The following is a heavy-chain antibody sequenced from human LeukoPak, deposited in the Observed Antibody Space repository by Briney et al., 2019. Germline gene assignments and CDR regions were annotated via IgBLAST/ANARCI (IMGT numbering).Heavy chain of an antibody. CDR3: ARLRYSSSWYVDY. J-gene: IGHJ4*02. CDR1: GGSISSYY. CDR2: IYYSGST. Sequence: SQTLSLTCTVSGGSISSYYWSWVRQPPGKGLEWIGYIYYSGSTNYNPSLKSRVTISVDTSKNQFSLKLSSVTAADTAVYYCARLRYSSSWYVDYWGQGTLVTVSS. V-gene: IGHV4-59*01. D-gene: IGHD6-13*01.